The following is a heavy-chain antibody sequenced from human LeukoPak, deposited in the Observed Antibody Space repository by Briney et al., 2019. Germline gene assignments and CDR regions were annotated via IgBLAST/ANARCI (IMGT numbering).Heavy chain of an antibody. Sequence: NPSETLSLTCTVSGGSISSYYWSWIRQPPGRGLEWIGYIYYSGSTNYNPSLKSRVTISVDTSKNQFSLKLSSVTAADTAVYYCAREFIWFGEPAGPFDYWGQGTLVTVSS. V-gene: IGHV4-59*12. CDR1: GGSISSYY. CDR3: AREFIWFGEPAGPFDY. CDR2: IYYSGST. D-gene: IGHD3-10*01. J-gene: IGHJ4*02.